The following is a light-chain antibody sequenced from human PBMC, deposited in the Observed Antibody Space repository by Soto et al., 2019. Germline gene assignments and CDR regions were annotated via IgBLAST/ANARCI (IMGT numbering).Light chain of an antibody. V-gene: IGKV3-20*01. CDR1: QSVSTRY. CDR3: HQFGSSSLAFT. Sequence: ESMLTQSPGTLSLSPGERATLSCRASQSVSTRYLAWYQQKPGQAPRLLIYGASIRAAGIPDRFSGSGSGTVFALTISSLEPEDFAVYYCHQFGSSSLAFTFGQGSKLEI. J-gene: IGKJ2*01. CDR2: GAS.